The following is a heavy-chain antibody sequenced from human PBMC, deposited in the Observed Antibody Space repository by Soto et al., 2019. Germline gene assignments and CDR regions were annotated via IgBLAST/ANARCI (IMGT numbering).Heavy chain of an antibody. Sequence: SETLSLTYTVSDGSISSISYYWSWISKPPGKGLEWIGEVYYSGTTYYNPSLKNRVTISVDTSNNQFSLDLKSVTAADTAVYYCATLPPRIVVTVLPLPSWGQGTLVTVSS. CDR2: VYYSGTT. V-gene: IGHV4-39*07. CDR3: ATLPPRIVVTVLPLPS. J-gene: IGHJ1*01. D-gene: IGHD2-15*01. CDR1: DGSISSISYY.